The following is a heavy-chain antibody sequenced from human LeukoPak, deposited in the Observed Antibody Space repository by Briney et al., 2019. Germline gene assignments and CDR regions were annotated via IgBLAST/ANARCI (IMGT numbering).Heavy chain of an antibody. CDR3: ARDSNYDFWTSADY. CDR1: GGTFSSYA. Sequence: SVKVSCKASGGTFSSYAISWVRQAPGQGLEWMGGIIPIFGTANYAQKFQGRVTITRDTSASTAYMELSSLRSEDTAVYYCARDSNYDFWTSADYWGQGTLVTVSS. J-gene: IGHJ4*02. CDR2: IIPIFGTA. D-gene: IGHD3-3*01. V-gene: IGHV1-69*05.